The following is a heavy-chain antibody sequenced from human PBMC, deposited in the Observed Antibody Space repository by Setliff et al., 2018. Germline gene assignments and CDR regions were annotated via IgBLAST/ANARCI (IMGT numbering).Heavy chain of an antibody. CDR1: GYSFSDFY. J-gene: IGHJ5*02. CDR3: ARDGISWLNWLDP. CDR2: INPKSGVT. D-gene: IGHD6-13*01. Sequence: ASVKVSCKASGYSFSDFYIHWVRQVPGRGPKWMGSINPKSGVTRYVQKFQGRVTITRDTSISTAYMELSSLRSDDTAVCYCARDGISWLNWLDPWGQGTPVTVSS. V-gene: IGHV1-2*02.